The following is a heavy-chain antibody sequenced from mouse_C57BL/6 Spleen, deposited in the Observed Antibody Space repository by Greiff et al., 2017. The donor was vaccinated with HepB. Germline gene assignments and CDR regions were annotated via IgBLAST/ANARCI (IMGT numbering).Heavy chain of an antibody. D-gene: IGHD1-1*01. CDR2: ISYDGSN. Sequence: VQLQQSGPGLVKPSQSLSLTCSVTGYSITSGYYWNWIRQFPGNKLEWMGYISYDGSNNYNPSLKNRISITRDTSKNQFFLKLNSVTTEDTATYYCARAPYYYGSFDYWGQGTTLTVSS. CDR1: GYSITSGYY. CDR3: ARAPYYYGSFDY. V-gene: IGHV3-6*01. J-gene: IGHJ2*01.